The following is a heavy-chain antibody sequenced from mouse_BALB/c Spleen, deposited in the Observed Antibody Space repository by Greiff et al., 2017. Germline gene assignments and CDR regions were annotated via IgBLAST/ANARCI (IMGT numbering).Heavy chain of an antibody. J-gene: IGHJ2*01. Sequence: VQLQQSGAELMKPGASVKISCKATGYTFSSYWIEWVKQRPGHGLEWIGEILPGSGSTNYNEKFKGKATFTADTFSNTAYMQLSSLTSEDSAVYYCASGDSSGYVGYWGQGTTLTVSS. CDR1: GYTFSSYW. V-gene: IGHV1-9*01. D-gene: IGHD3-2*01. CDR2: ILPGSGST. CDR3: ASGDSSGYVGY.